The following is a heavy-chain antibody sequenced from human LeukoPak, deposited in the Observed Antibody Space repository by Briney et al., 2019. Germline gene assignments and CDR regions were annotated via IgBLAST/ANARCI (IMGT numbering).Heavy chain of an antibody. CDR2: INPDNGGT. CDR3: ARDPSSSGYDYLYYFDY. J-gene: IGHJ4*02. V-gene: IGHV1-2*02. CDR1: GYTFTGYY. D-gene: IGHD5-12*01. Sequence: ASVKVSFKASGYTFTGYYMHWVRQAPGQGLEWMGWINPDNGGTNYAQKFQGRVTMTRDMSISTAYMELSRLRSDDTAVYYCARDPSSSGYDYLYYFDYWGQGTLVTVSS.